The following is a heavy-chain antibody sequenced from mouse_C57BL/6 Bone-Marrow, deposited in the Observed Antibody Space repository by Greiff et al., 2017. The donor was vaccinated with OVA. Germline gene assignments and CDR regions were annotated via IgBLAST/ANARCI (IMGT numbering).Heavy chain of an antibody. D-gene: IGHD1-1*01. Sequence: QVQLKESGAELAKPGASVKLSCKASGYTFTSYWMHWVKQRPGQGLEWIGYINPSSGYTKYNQKFKDKATLTADKSSSTAYMQLSSLTYEDSAVYYCARWHFTTVLDVWGTGTTVTVSS. V-gene: IGHV1-7*01. CDR3: ARWHFTTVLDV. J-gene: IGHJ1*03. CDR1: GYTFTSYW. CDR2: INPSSGYT.